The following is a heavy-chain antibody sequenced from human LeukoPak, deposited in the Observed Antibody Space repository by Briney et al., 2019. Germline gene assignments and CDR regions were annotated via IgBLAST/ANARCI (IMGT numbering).Heavy chain of an antibody. D-gene: IGHD1-14*01. CDR1: GYSISSGYY. J-gene: IGHJ4*02. CDR2: IYHSGST. Sequence: PSETLSLTCTVSGYSISSGYYWGWIRQPPGKGLEWIGSIYHSGSTYYNPSLKSRVTISVDTSKNQFSLKLSSVTAADTAVYYCAREPEYWGPGTLVTVSS. CDR3: AREPEY. V-gene: IGHV4-38-2*02.